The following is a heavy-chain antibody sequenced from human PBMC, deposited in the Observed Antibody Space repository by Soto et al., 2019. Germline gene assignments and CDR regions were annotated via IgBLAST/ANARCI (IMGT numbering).Heavy chain of an antibody. CDR3: TREVKRAYYYYGMDV. CDR1: GFTFGDYA. V-gene: IGHV3-49*04. D-gene: IGHD3-22*01. CDR2: IRSKAYGGTT. J-gene: IGHJ6*02. Sequence: GGSLRLSCTASGFTFGDYAMSWVRQAPGKGLEWVGFIRSKAYGGTTEYAASVRGRFTISRDDSKSIAYLQMNSLKTEDTAVYYCTREVKRAYYYYGMDVWGQGTTVTVSS.